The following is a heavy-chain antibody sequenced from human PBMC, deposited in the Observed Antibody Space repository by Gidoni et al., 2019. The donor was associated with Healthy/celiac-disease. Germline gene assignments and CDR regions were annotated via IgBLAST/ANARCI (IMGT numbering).Heavy chain of an antibody. Sequence: QVQLQESGPGLVKPSQPLSLTCTVSGGSISSGSYYWSWIRQPAGKGLVWIGRIYTSGSTNYNPSLKSRVTMSVATSKNQFSLKLGSVTAADTAVYYCARVGDSGTNLDYWGQGTLVTVSS. V-gene: IGHV4-61*02. CDR3: ARVGDSGTNLDY. CDR1: GGSISSGSYY. CDR2: IYTSGST. D-gene: IGHD1-26*01. J-gene: IGHJ4*02.